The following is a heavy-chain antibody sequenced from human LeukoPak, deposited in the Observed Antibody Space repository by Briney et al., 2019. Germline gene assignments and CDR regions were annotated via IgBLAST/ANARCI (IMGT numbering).Heavy chain of an antibody. J-gene: IGHJ4*02. CDR1: GGSFSGYY. D-gene: IGHD3-10*01. CDR3: ARALSVRGDDY. Sequence: PSETLSLTCAVYGGSFSGYYWTWIRQPPGKGLEWIGEIDHSGITNYNPSLKSRVTISVDTSKNQFSLKLSSVAAADTAVYYCARALSVRGDDYWGQGTLVTVSS. CDR2: IDHSGIT. V-gene: IGHV4-34*01.